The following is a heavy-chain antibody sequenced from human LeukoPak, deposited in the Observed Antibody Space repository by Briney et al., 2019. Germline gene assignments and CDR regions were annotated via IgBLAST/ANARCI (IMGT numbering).Heavy chain of an antibody. CDR2: IYYYSGST. Sequence: SETLSLTCTVSGDSISSGSFYWSWIRQAAGKGLEWIGSIYYYSGSTYFNPSLKSRVTISLDTSKNQFSLKLSSVTAADTAVYYCARLSSSGWYKGYFDYWGQGTLVTVSS. J-gene: IGHJ4*02. D-gene: IGHD6-19*01. CDR3: ARLSSSGWYKGYFDY. V-gene: IGHV4-39*01. CDR1: GDSISSGSFY.